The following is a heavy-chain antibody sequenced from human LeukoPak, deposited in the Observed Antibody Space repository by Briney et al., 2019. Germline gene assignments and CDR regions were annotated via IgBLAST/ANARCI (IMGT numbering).Heavy chain of an antibody. CDR1: GYSISSGYY. CDR2: IYHSGST. V-gene: IGHV4-38-2*02. CDR3: AREGGATASYYYYYYMDV. Sequence: SETLSLTCTVSGYSISSGYYWGWIRQPPGKGLEWIGSIYHSGSTYYNPSLKSRVTISVDTSKNQFSLKLSSVTAADTAAYYCAREGGATASYYYYYYMDVWGKGTTVTVSS. J-gene: IGHJ6*03. D-gene: IGHD1-26*01.